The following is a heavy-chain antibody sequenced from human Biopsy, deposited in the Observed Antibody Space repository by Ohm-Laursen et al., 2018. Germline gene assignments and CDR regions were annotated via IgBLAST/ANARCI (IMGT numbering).Heavy chain of an antibody. CDR2: ISPSGGTT. CDR1: GNTFATYH. J-gene: IGHJ6*02. V-gene: IGHV1-46*01. Sequence: ASVKVSCKASGNTFATYHIHWVRQAPGQGLEWMGVISPSGGTTSFSQKFQGRITMTRDTSTGTVYMDLNSLGSEDTAVYYCARAGVGSDGTDSYYYGMDVWGPGTTVTVSS. D-gene: IGHD5-24*01. CDR3: ARAGVGSDGTDSYYYGMDV.